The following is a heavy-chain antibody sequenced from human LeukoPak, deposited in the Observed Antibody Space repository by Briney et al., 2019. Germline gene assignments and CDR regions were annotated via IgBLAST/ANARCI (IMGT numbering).Heavy chain of an antibody. D-gene: IGHD1-26*01. CDR2: MSIDGSSR. V-gene: IGHV3-11*04. CDR1: GFIFSDYY. Sequence: GGSLRLSCAASGFIFSDYYMSWIRQAPGKGLEWLSYMSIDGSSRYYADSVKGRFTISRDNAKNSLYLQMNSLRAEDTAVYYCARDAWELLFYGWGQGTLVTVSS. J-gene: IGHJ4*02. CDR3: ARDAWELLFYG.